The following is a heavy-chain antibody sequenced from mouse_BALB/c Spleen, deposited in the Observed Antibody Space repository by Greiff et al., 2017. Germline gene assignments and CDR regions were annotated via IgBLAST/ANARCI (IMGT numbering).Heavy chain of an antibody. J-gene: IGHJ2*01. CDR1: GFTFSSFG. CDR3: ARGGGNPYFDY. Sequence: EVQRVESGGGLVQPGGSRKLSCAASGFTFSSFGMHWVRQAPEKGLEWVAYISSGSSTIYYADTVKGRFTISRDNPKNTLFLQMTSLRSEDTAMYYCARGGGNPYFDYWGQGTTLTVSS. D-gene: IGHD1-1*02. CDR2: ISSGSSTI. V-gene: IGHV5-17*02.